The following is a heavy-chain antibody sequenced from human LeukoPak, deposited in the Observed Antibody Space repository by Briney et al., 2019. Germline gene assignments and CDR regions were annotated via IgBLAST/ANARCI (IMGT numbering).Heavy chain of an antibody. J-gene: IGHJ4*02. V-gene: IGHV3-20*04. CDR2: INWNGGST. Sequence: GGSLRLSCAASGFTFDDYGMSWVRQAPGKGLDWVSGINWNGGSTGYADSVKGRFTISRDNAKNSLYLQMNSLRAEDTALYYRATLGYCTNGVCDKSPWAFDYWGQGTLVTVSS. CDR3: ATLGYCTNGVCDKSPWAFDY. D-gene: IGHD2-8*01. CDR1: GFTFDDYG.